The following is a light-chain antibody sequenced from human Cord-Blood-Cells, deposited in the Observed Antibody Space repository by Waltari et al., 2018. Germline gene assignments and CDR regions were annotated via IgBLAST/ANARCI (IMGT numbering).Light chain of an antibody. J-gene: IGKJ2*01. CDR2: DAS. CDR3: QQYNSYSPYT. Sequence: DIQMTQSPSTLSASVGDRVTITCRASQSISSWLAWYQQKPGKAPKLLICDASSLESGVPSRFSGSGSGTEFTLTISSLQPDDCATYYCQQYNSYSPYTFGQGTKLEIK. V-gene: IGKV1-5*01. CDR1: QSISSW.